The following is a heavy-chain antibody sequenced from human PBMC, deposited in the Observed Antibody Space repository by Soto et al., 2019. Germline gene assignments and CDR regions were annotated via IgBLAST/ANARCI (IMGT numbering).Heavy chain of an antibody. Sequence: ASVKVSCKASGYTFSTYGISWVRQAPGQGLEWMGWISAYNGNTNFAQNLQGRVTMTTDTSTSTAYMELRSLRSDDTAVHYCMRAPAGWLQSPYFDYWGQGTLVTVSS. CDR3: MRAPAGWLQSPYFDY. CDR1: GYTFSTYG. J-gene: IGHJ4*02. D-gene: IGHD5-12*01. V-gene: IGHV1-18*01. CDR2: ISAYNGNT.